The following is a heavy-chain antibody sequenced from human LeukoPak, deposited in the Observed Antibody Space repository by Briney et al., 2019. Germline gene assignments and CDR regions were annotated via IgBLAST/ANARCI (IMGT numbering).Heavy chain of an antibody. J-gene: IGHJ3*02. CDR1: GFTFSSYG. CDR3: ASGYSGYDSDDAFDI. CDR2: IWYDGSNK. V-gene: IGHV3-33*01. D-gene: IGHD5-12*01. Sequence: GGSLRLSCAASGFTFSSYGMHWVRQAPGKGLEWVAVIWYDGSNKYYADSVKGRFTISRDNSKNTLYLQMNSLRAEDTAVYYCASGYSGYDSDDAFDIWGQGTMVTVSS.